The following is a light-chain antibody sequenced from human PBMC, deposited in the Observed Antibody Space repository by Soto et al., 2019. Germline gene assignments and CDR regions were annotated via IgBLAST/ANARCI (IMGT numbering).Light chain of an antibody. V-gene: IGLV2-14*01. J-gene: IGLJ1*01. CDR1: SSDVGGYNF. Sequence: QSALTQPASVSGSPGQSITISCTGTSSDVGGYNFVSWYQQHPGKAPKLIIYEVTHRPSGVSNRFSGSKSGNTASLTISGLQVEDEADYYCSSYTASNILEVFGTGTKLTVL. CDR2: EVT. CDR3: SSYTASNILEV.